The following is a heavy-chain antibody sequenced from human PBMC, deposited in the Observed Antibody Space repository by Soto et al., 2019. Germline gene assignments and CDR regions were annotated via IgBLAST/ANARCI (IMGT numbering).Heavy chain of an antibody. D-gene: IGHD3-9*01. CDR2: IFYSGST. J-gene: IGHJ4*02. CDR1: GGSISSHY. Sequence: SETLSLTCTVSGGSISSHYWSWIRQPPGKGLEWIGYIFYSGSTNYNPSLKSRVTISVDRSKNQFSLKLSSVTAADTAVYHCARHPGAVDPFYSWSQGTLVTVSS. CDR3: ARHPGAVDPFYS. V-gene: IGHV4-59*08.